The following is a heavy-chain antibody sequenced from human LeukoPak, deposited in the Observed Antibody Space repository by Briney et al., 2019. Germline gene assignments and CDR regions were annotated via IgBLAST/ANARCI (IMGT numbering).Heavy chain of an antibody. J-gene: IGHJ6*03. V-gene: IGHV3-23*01. CDR2: ICGRGGNT. D-gene: IGHD3-3*01. Sequence: GGSLRLSCAASGFTLTSYAMSWVRQAPGKGLEWVSLICGRGGNTYYADSVKGRFTISRDNAKNSLYLQMNSLRAEDTAVYYCARGDFRSGPRDYMDVWGKGTTVTVSS. CDR1: GFTLTSYA. CDR3: ARGDFRSGPRDYMDV.